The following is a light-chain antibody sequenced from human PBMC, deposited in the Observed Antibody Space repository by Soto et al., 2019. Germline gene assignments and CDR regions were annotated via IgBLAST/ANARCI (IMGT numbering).Light chain of an antibody. CDR3: QQYNSYWT. CDR2: DAS. J-gene: IGKJ1*01. Sequence: DIQMTQSPSSVSASVGDRVTITCRASQSVNHWLAWYQRKPGKAPKLLIHDASTLESGIPSRFSGSGSGTEFTLTISSLQPDDFATYYCQQYNSYWTFGQGTKVDIK. V-gene: IGKV1-5*01. CDR1: QSVNHW.